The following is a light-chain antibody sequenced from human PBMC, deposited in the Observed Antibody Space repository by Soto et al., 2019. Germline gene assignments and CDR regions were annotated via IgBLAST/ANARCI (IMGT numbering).Light chain of an antibody. CDR1: RSIISDF. V-gene: IGKV3-20*01. CDR3: QQTYHSPRT. CDR2: DAS. J-gene: IGKJ2*01. Sequence: EIVLTQSPGTLSLSPGETASLSCGASRSIISDFLAWYQQKGGQPPRLLIYDASKRATGIPARFSGSGSGTAFTLTISRVEPEDSAVYYCQQTYHSPRTFGQGTILEIK.